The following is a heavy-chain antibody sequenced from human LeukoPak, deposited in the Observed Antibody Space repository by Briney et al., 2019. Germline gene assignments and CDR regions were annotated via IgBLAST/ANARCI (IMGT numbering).Heavy chain of an antibody. J-gene: IGHJ4*02. CDR2: IYYSGST. CDR1: GSSISSYY. D-gene: IGHD3-16*02. Sequence: PSETLSLTCTVSGSSISSYYWSWIRQPPGKGLEWIGYIYYSGSTNYNPSLKSRVTISVDTSKNQFSLKLSSVTAADTAVYYCASWRLSGGHFDYWGQGTLVTVSS. V-gene: IGHV4-59*01. CDR3: ASWRLSGGHFDY.